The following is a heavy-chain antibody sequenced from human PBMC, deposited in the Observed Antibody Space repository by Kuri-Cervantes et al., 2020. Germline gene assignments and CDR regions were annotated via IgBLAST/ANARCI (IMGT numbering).Heavy chain of an antibody. CDR3: ARDIKSYYMDA. CDR1: GFTFSSYW. Sequence: GESLKISCAASGFTFSSYWMSWVRQAPGKGLEWVANIKQDGGEKYYVDSVKGRFTISRDNAKNSLYLQMNSLRAEDTAIYYCARDIKSYYMDAWGEGTTVTVSS. CDR2: IKQDGGEK. V-gene: IGHV3-7*01. J-gene: IGHJ6*03. D-gene: IGHD3-10*01.